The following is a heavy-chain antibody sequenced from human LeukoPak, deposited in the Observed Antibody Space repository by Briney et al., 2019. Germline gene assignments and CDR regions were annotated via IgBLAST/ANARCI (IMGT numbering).Heavy chain of an antibody. CDR1: GDTFTNYW. V-gene: IGHV5-51*01. D-gene: IGHD5-24*01. Sequence: GESLKISWQDSGDTFTNYWIGWVRQMPGQGLEWMGSIYSGDLDARYSPSFQGQVTISVDKSINTAYLQWSSLKASDTAVYYCARGGRNGYRVLDQRGQGTLVTVSS. CDR3: ARGGRNGYRVLDQ. CDR2: IYSGDLDA. J-gene: IGHJ4*02.